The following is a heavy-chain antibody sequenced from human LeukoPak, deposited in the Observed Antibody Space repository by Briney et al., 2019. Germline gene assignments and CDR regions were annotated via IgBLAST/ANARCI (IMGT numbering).Heavy chain of an antibody. Sequence: PSETLSLTCTVSGGSISSSTYYWGWIRQPPGKGLEWIGNIYYSGNTYYNPSLKSRVTISVDTSKNQFSLNLSSVTAADTAVYYCARDGYQAADYWGQGTLVTVSS. CDR3: ARDGYQAADY. V-gene: IGHV4-39*07. CDR1: GGSISSSTYY. CDR2: IYYSGNT. J-gene: IGHJ4*02. D-gene: IGHD2-2*03.